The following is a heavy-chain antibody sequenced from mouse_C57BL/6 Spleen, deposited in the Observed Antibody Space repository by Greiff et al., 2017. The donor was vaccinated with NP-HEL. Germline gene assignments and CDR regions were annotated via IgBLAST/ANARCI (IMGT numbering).Heavy chain of an antibody. CDR3: VRSYGYDGYWYFDV. Sequence: EVQLVESGGGLVQPKGSLKLSCAASGFTFNTYAMHWVRQAPGKGLEWVARIRSKSSNYATYYADSVKDRFTISRDDSQSMLYLQMNNLKTEDTAMYYCVRSYGYDGYWYFDVWGTGTTVTVSS. J-gene: IGHJ1*03. D-gene: IGHD2-2*01. V-gene: IGHV10-3*01. CDR1: GFTFNTYA. CDR2: IRSKSSNYAT.